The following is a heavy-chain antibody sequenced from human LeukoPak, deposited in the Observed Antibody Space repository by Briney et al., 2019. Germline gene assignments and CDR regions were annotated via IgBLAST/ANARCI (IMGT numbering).Heavy chain of an antibody. CDR1: GGTFSSYA. Sequence: SVKVSCKASGGTFSSYAISWVRQAPGQGLEWMGGIIPIFGTANYAQKFQGRVTTTADESTSTAYLELSSRRSEDTAVYYCHAPIGWLQNEPYWGQGTLVTVSS. CDR2: IIPIFGTA. CDR3: HAPIGWLQNEPY. D-gene: IGHD5-24*01. V-gene: IGHV1-69*13. J-gene: IGHJ4*02.